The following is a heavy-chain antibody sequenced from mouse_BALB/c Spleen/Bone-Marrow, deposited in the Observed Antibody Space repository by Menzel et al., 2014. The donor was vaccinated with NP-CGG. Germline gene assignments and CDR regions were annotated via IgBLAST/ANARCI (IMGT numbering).Heavy chain of an antibody. Sequence: EVQLQQSGAELVKPGASVKLSCTASGFNIKDTYMHWVKQRPEQGLEWIGRIDPANCNTKYDPKFQGKAIITADTSSNTAYLQLSSLTSEDTAVYYCAAYYYGTYGFAYWGQGTLVPVSA. CDR3: AAYYYGTYGFAY. CDR2: IDPANCNT. D-gene: IGHD1-1*01. V-gene: IGHV14-3*02. J-gene: IGHJ3*01. CDR1: GFNIKDTY.